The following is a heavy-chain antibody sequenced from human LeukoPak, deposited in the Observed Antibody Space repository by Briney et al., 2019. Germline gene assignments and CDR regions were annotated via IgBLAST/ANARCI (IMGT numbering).Heavy chain of an antibody. CDR3: AGGTTSRSFDY. CDR1: GGSFSGYY. V-gene: IGHV4-34*01. D-gene: IGHD1-1*01. Sequence: PSGTLTLTCAVYGGSFSGYYWSWIRQPPGKGLKWIGEINHSGSTNYNPSLKSRVTISVDTFKNLFSLKLSSMTAADTAVYYCAGGTTSRSFDYWGQGTLVTVSS. J-gene: IGHJ4*02. CDR2: INHSGST.